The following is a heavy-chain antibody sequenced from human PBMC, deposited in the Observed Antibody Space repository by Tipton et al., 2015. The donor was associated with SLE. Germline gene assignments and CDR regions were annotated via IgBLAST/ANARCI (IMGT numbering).Heavy chain of an antibody. D-gene: IGHD1-1*01. CDR2: IYHSGST. CDR1: GGSISSVGYY. CDR3: ARAPGLERSYYYYYYMDV. Sequence: LSLTCAVSGGSISSVGYYWSWIRQHPGKGLEWIGHIYHSGSTFYSPSLRSRVTISVDTSKNQFSLKLTSVTAADTAVYYCARAPGLERSYYYYYYMDVWGKGTTVTVSS. J-gene: IGHJ6*03. V-gene: IGHV4-31*11.